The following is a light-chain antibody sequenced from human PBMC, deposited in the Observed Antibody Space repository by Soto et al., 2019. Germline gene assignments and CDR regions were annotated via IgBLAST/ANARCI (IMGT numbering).Light chain of an antibody. J-gene: IGKJ1*01. CDR3: QHYSNWPPWT. Sequence: EIVMTQSPATLSVSPGERATLSCRASQSVSTNLAWYQQKPGQAHRLLIYGASTRATGIPARFSGSGSGTEFTLTISSLQSEDFAVYSCQHYSNWPPWTFGQGTKVDI. V-gene: IGKV3-15*01. CDR2: GAS. CDR1: QSVSTN.